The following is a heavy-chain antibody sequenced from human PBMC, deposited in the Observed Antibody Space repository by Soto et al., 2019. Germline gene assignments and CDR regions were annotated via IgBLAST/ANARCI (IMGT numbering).Heavy chain of an antibody. CDR3: AKAQYVWPPLNWFDP. D-gene: IGHD3-16*01. V-gene: IGHV3-23*01. Sequence: RGSLRLSCAASGFTFSSYAMSWVRQAPGKGLEWVSAISGSGGSTYYADSVKGRFTISRDNSKNTLYLQMNSLRAEDTAVYYCAKAQYVWPPLNWFDPWGQATLVTVSS. CDR1: GFTFSSYA. CDR2: ISGSGGST. J-gene: IGHJ5*02.